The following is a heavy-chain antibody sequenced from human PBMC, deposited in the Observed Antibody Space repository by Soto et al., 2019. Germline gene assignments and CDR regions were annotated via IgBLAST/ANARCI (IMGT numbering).Heavy chain of an antibody. CDR2: IVVGSGNT. D-gene: IGHD6-6*01. Sequence: QMQLVQSGPEVKKPGTSVKVSCKASGFTFTSSAVQWVRQARGQRLEWIGWIVVGSGNTNYAQKFQERVTITRDMSTSTAYMELSRLRSEDTAVYYCAADSNRIAARPDGDYWGQGTLVTVSS. CDR3: AADSNRIAARPDGDY. V-gene: IGHV1-58*01. J-gene: IGHJ4*02. CDR1: GFTFTSSA.